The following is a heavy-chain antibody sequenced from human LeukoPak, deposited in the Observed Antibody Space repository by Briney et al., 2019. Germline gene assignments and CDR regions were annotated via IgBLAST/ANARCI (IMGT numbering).Heavy chain of an antibody. CDR2: IYHSGST. J-gene: IGHJ5*02. Sequence: SETLSLTCTVSGYSISSGYYWGWIRQPPGKGLEWIGSIYHSGSTYYNPSLKSRVTISVDTSKNQFSLKLSSVTAADTAVYYCARGGYYDFWSGYLNWFDPWGQGTLVTVSS. D-gene: IGHD3-3*01. CDR1: GYSISSGYY. CDR3: ARGGYYDFWSGYLNWFDP. V-gene: IGHV4-38-2*02.